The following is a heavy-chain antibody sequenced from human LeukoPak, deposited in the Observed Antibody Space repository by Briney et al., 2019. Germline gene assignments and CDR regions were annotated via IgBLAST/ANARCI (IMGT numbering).Heavy chain of an antibody. CDR2: INPSGST. J-gene: IGHJ4*02. D-gene: IGHD6-13*01. Sequence: SETLSLTYAVYGGSLSGYYWSWIRQPPGKGLGWIGEINPSGSTKYNPSLKSRVTISGDTSKNQFSLKLSSVTAADTAVYYCARMRRTYNSSWYVGYFDYWGQGTLVTVSS. CDR1: GGSLSGYY. V-gene: IGHV4-34*01. CDR3: ARMRRTYNSSWYVGYFDY.